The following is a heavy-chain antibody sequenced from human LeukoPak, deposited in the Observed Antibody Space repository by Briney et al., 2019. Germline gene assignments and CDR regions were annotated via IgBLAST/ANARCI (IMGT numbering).Heavy chain of an antibody. CDR3: ARGTYYYDSSGFGY. Sequence: GSLRLSCAASGFTFSSYAMHWVRQAPGKGLEYVSAISSNGGSTYYANSVKGRFTTSRDNSKNTLYLQMGSLRAEDMAVYYCARGTYYYDSSGFGYWGQGTLVTVSS. CDR2: ISSNGGST. V-gene: IGHV3-64*01. D-gene: IGHD3-22*01. J-gene: IGHJ4*02. CDR1: GFTFSSYA.